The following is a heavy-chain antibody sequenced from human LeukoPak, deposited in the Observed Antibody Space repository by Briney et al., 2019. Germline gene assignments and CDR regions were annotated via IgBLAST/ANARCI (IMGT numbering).Heavy chain of an antibody. V-gene: IGHV4-31*03. Sequence: SETLSLTCTVSGGSISSGGYYWSWIRQHPGKGLEWIGYIYYSGSTYYNPSLKSRVTISVDTSKNQFSLELSSVTAADTAVYYCARNKREYSSSSGSFDYWGQGTLVTVSS. CDR1: GGSISSGGYY. J-gene: IGHJ4*02. D-gene: IGHD6-6*01. CDR3: ARNKREYSSSSGSFDY. CDR2: IYYSGST.